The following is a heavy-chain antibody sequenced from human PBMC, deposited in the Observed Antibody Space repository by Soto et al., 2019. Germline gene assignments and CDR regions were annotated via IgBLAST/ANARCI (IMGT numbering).Heavy chain of an antibody. CDR3: ATGPIYSSIDN. V-gene: IGHV3-48*02. Sequence: PGGSLRLSCAASGLSFSTSFMNWVRQAPGKGLEWVSYISGSSSSIYYADSVKGRFTISRDNAMNSLFLQMNSLRDEDSAVYYCATGPIYSSIDNWGHGTQVTVSS. CDR1: GLSFSTSF. CDR2: ISGSSSSI. J-gene: IGHJ4*01. D-gene: IGHD2-15*01.